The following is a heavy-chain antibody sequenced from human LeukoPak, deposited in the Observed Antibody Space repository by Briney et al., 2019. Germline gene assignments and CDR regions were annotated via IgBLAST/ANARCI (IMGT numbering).Heavy chain of an antibody. Sequence: SVKVSCKASGGTFSSYAISWVRQAPGQGLEWMGGIIPIFGTANYAQKFQGRVTITADESTSTAYMELSRLRSGDTAVYYCARVGGYCSSTSCYDNWFDPWGQGTLVTVSS. CDR3: ARVGGYCSSTSCYDNWFDP. CDR1: GGTFSSYA. J-gene: IGHJ5*02. V-gene: IGHV1-69*13. D-gene: IGHD2-2*01. CDR2: IIPIFGTA.